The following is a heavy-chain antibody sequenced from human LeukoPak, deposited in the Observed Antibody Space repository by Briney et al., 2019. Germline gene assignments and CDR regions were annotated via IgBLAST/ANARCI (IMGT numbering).Heavy chain of an antibody. CDR1: GFTFDDYG. Sequence: GGSLRLSCAASGFTFDDYGMSWVRQAPGKGLEWVSYISSSSSYTNYADSVKGRFTISRDNAKNSLYLQMNSLRAEDTAVYYCARGTYYYGSGSLEYWGQGTLVTVSS. V-gene: IGHV3-11*03. CDR3: ARGTYYYGSGSLEY. D-gene: IGHD3-10*01. J-gene: IGHJ4*02. CDR2: ISSSSSYT.